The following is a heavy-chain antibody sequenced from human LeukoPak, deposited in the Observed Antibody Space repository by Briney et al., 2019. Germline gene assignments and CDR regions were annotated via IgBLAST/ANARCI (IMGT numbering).Heavy chain of an antibody. CDR3: ARDREMYDSSGYYYALIDY. CDR1: GFTFSSYW. Sequence: GGSLRLSCAASGFTFSSYWMSWVRRAPGKGLEWVANIKQDGSEKYYVDSVKGRFTISRDNAKNSLYLQMNSLRAEDTAAYYCARDREMYDSSGYYYALIDYWGQGTLVTISS. CDR2: IKQDGSEK. D-gene: IGHD3-22*01. J-gene: IGHJ4*02. V-gene: IGHV3-7*01.